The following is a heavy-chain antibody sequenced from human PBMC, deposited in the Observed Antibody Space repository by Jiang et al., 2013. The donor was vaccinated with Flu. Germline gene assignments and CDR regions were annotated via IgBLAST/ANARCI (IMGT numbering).Heavy chain of an antibody. D-gene: IGHD6-13*01. V-gene: IGHV4-34*01. CDR3: ARDRIATAGTGMDV. CDR2: INHSGST. CDR1: GGSFSGYY. Sequence: GLLKPSETLSLTCAVYGGSFSGYYWSWIRQPPGKGLEWIGEINHSGSTNYNPSLKSRVTISVDTSKNQFSLKLSSVTAADTAVYYCARDRIATAGTGMDVWGQGTTVTVSS. J-gene: IGHJ6*02.